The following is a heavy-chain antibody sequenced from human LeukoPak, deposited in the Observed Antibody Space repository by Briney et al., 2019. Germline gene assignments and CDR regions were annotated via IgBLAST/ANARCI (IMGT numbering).Heavy chain of an antibody. CDR2: ISGNSADI. D-gene: IGHD2-21*01. Sequence: GGSLRLPCGASGFAFSSFRMSWVRQAPGRGLEWVSSISGNSADINNADSLKGRFTISRDNAKNSLYLQLNSLTVEDTAVYYCARLDWRGYWGQGTLVTVSS. CDR3: ARLDWRGY. J-gene: IGHJ4*02. CDR1: GFAFSSFR. V-gene: IGHV3-21*01.